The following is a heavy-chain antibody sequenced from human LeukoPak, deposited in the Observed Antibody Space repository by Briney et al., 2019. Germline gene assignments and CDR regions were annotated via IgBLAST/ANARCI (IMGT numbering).Heavy chain of an antibody. J-gene: IGHJ4*02. V-gene: IGHV3-7*01. Sequence: GGSLRLSCAASGFTFSDFWMTWVRQAPGKGLESVAYIKEDGSDKYYEDSVRGRFTISRDNAKSSLDLQMRSLRVEDTAVYYCARPRRGNSGGFFDLWGPGNLVTVSS. CDR3: ARPRRGNSGGFFDL. CDR2: IKEDGSDK. CDR1: GFTFSDFW. D-gene: IGHD4-23*01.